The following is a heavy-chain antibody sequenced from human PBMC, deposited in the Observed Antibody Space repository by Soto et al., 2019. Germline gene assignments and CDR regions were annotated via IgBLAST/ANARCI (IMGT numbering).Heavy chain of an antibody. J-gene: IGHJ4*02. D-gene: IGHD2-2*01. Sequence: ASVKVSCKASGYTFTSYGISWVRQAPGQGLEWMGWISAYNGNTNYAQKLQGRVTMTTDTSTSTAYMELRSLRSDDTAVYYCARATLGYCSSTSCAHLDYWGQGTLVTVSS. V-gene: IGHV1-18*01. CDR3: ARATLGYCSSTSCAHLDY. CDR2: ISAYNGNT. CDR1: GYTFTSYG.